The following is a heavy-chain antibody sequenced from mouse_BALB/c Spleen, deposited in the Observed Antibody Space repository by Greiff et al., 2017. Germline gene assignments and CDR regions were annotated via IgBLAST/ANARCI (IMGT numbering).Heavy chain of an antibody. J-gene: IGHJ4*01. CDR2: ISYSGST. V-gene: IGHV3-2*02. Sequence: EVKLMESGPGLVKPSQSLSLTCTVTGYSITSDYAWNWIRQFPGNKLEWMGYISYSGSTSYNPSLKSRISITRDTSKNQFFLQLNSVTTEDTATYYCASHGYSYAMDYWGQGTSVTVSS. CDR1: GYSITSDYA. CDR3: ASHGYSYAMDY. D-gene: IGHD2-3*01.